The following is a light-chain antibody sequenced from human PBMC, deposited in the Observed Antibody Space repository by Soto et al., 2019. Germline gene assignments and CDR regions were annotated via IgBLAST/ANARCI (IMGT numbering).Light chain of an antibody. J-gene: IGLJ3*02. CDR3: AAWDDSLNGPV. CDR1: TSNIGTYH. V-gene: IGLV1-44*01. CDR2: SSY. Sequence: QSVLTQPPSASGTPGQSVTISCSGNTSNIGTYHYVHWYQQFPGTAPKLLIYSSYQRPLGVPDRFSGSKSGTSASLAISGLQSEDEGDYFCAAWDDSLNGPVFGGGTKVTVL.